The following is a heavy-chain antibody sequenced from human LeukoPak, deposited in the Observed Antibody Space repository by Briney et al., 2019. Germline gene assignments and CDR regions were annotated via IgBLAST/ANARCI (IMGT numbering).Heavy chain of an antibody. J-gene: IGHJ5*02. D-gene: IGHD3-3*01. V-gene: IGHV3-48*01. CDR1: GFTFSSYS. CDR3: AKAPRRYYDFWSGYPNWFDP. CDR2: ISSSSSTI. Sequence: PGGSLRLSCAASGFTFSSYSMNWVRQAPGKGLEWVSYISSSSSTIYYADSVKGRFTISRDNAKNSLYLQMNSLRAEDTAVYYCAKAPRRYYDFWSGYPNWFDPWGQGTLVTVSS.